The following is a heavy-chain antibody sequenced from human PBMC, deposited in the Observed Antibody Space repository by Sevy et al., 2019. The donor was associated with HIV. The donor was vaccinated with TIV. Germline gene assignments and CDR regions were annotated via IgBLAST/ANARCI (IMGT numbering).Heavy chain of an antibody. Sequence: GGSLRLSCAASGFTFSSYWMSWVRQAPGKGLEWLATINLDGSETFYVGSVKGRCTISRNNPRKSVYLQMTSLSAEDTAVYYCARLFYGSADYWGQGTLVTVSS. V-gene: IGHV3-7*01. CDR2: INLDGSET. CDR3: ARLFYGSADY. CDR1: GFTFSSYW. D-gene: IGHD3-10*01. J-gene: IGHJ4*02.